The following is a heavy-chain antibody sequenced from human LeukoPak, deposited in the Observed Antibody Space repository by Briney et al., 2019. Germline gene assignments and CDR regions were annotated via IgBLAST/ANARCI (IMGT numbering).Heavy chain of an antibody. CDR3: ARVSPIVVVPAAIMGSAGWFDP. V-gene: IGHV4-30-2*01. CDR1: GGSISSGGYY. D-gene: IGHD2-2*02. CDR2: IYHSGST. J-gene: IGHJ5*02. Sequence: PSETLSLTCTVSGGSISSGGYYWSWIRQPPGKGLEWIGYIYHSGSTYYNPSLKSRVTISVDRSKNQFSLKLSSVTAADTAVYYCARVSPIVVVPAAIMGSAGWFDPWGQGTLVTVSS.